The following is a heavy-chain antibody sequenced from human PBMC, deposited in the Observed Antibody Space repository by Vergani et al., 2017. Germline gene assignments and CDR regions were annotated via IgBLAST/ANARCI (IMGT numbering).Heavy chain of an antibody. V-gene: IGHV2-5*02. Sequence: QITLKESGPTLVRPTQTLTLTCSFSGFSLSSDLGVAWIRQPPGKALEWLALIYGDDDKRHSPSLKSRLTITKDTSKSQVVLTMTSMDPVDTATYFCAHSVGATTNYYYYGMDVWGQGTTVTVSS. CDR3: AHSVGATTNYYYYGMDV. D-gene: IGHD1-26*01. J-gene: IGHJ6*02. CDR1: GFSLSSDLG. CDR2: IYGDDDK.